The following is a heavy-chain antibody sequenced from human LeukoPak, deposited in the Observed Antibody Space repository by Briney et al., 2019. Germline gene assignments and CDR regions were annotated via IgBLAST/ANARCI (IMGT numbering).Heavy chain of an antibody. CDR1: GFTFRSYG. CDR3: AGDSLGRDY. J-gene: IGHJ4*02. CDR2: IWDDGSKK. V-gene: IGHV3-33*01. Sequence: WGSLTLSCAASGFTFRSYGMHWVRQASGKGLEWVAVIWDDGSKKYYPDSVKGRFTISRNNSKNTLYLQMNSLSAEETAVYYCAGDSLGRDYWGQGTLVTVSS. D-gene: IGHD3-16*01.